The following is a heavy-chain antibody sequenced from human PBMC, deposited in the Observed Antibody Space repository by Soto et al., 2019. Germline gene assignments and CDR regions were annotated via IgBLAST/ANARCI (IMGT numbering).Heavy chain of an antibody. CDR2: ISHSGTT. V-gene: IGHV4-38-2*02. J-gene: IGHJ6*02. D-gene: IGHD4-17*01. Sequence: SETLSLTCLVPGFPISSTYSGGWIRQPPGKGLEWIGSISHSGTTSYSPSLTSRVSISVDTSKNQVSLKLTSVTAADTAVYFCARVTMVIRDSDHFGVDVWGQGTTVTVSS. CDR1: GFPISSTYS. CDR3: ARVTMVIRDSDHFGVDV.